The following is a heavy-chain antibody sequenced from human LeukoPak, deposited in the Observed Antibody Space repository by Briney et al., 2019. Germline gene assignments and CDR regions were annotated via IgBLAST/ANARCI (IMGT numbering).Heavy chain of an antibody. CDR1: GFTFSSYA. CDR3: ARDLTGDYVHYFDY. J-gene: IGHJ4*02. Sequence: PGGSLRLSCAASGFTFSSYAMHWVRQAPGKGLEWVAVISYDGSNKYYADSVKGRFTISRDNPKNTLYLQMNSLRAEDTAVYYCARDLTGDYVHYFDYWGQGTLVTVSS. D-gene: IGHD4-17*01. V-gene: IGHV3-30-3*01. CDR2: ISYDGSNK.